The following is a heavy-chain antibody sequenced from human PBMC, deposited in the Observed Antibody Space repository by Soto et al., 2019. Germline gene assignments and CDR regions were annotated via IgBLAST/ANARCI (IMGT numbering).Heavy chain of an antibody. CDR1: GFTFSSYA. Sequence: QVQLVESGGGVVQPGRSLRLSCAASGFTFSSYAMHGVRQAPGKGLEWVAVISYDGSNKYYADSVKGRFTISRDNSKNTLYLQMNSLRAEDTAVYYCARDFSRQQLVYFDYWGQGTLVTVSS. V-gene: IGHV3-30-3*01. D-gene: IGHD6-13*01. CDR2: ISYDGSNK. CDR3: ARDFSRQQLVYFDY. J-gene: IGHJ4*02.